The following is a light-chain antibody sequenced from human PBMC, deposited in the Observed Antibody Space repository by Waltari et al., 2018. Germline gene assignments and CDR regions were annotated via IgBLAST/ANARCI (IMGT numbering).Light chain of an antibody. Sequence: SYVVTQPPSVSVAPGETAPITCGGDNIGTHSVRWYQPKAGQAPVLVIFYDSDRPSGIPERFSGSNSGNTVTLTISRVEAGDEASYYCHVWHPDVDPGVFGTGTEVTVL. CDR3: HVWHPDVDPGV. CDR1: NIGTHS. CDR2: YDS. V-gene: IGLV3-21*04. J-gene: IGLJ1*01.